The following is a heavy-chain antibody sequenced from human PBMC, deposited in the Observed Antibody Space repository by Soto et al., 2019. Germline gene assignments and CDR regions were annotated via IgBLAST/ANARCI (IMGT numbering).Heavy chain of an antibody. J-gene: IGHJ6*02. CDR2: LDQSGGT. CDR1: GDSLRGQS. V-gene: IGHV4-34*01. D-gene: IGHD6-19*01. Sequence: QVQLQQWGAGLLKASETLSLTCAVVGDSLRGQSWNWIRQSPGKGLEWIGELDQSGGTNYNPSLKSRAIISDDTSKNQFSLTLTSVTAADTAVYYCAREDSYGWSGESLHVWGQGTTVTVSS. CDR3: AREDSYGWSGESLHV.